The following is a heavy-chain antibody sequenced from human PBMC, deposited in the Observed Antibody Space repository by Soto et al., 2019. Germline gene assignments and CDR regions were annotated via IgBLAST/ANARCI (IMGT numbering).Heavy chain of an antibody. V-gene: IGHV4-34*01. CDR3: VGGRGGLVGFDY. CDR1: TESFSNYY. Sequence: QVQLQQWGAGLLKPSETLSLTCAVNTESFSNYYWSWIRQPPGKGLEWVGEINDSGNTNYSPSLKGRVTISVDTSKNQFSLKLASVTAADTGIYYCVGGRGGLVGFDYWGQGTLVTVSS. J-gene: IGHJ4*02. D-gene: IGHD2-8*02. CDR2: INDSGNT.